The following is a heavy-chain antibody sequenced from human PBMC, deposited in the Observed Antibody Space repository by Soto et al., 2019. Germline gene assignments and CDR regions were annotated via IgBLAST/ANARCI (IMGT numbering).Heavy chain of an antibody. CDR3: AHSPSGYSSGWYLMWY. Sequence: GSGPTLVNPTQTLTLTCTFSGFSLSTSGVGVGWIRQPPGKALEWLALIYWNDDKRYSPSLKSRLTITKDTSKNQVVLTMTNMDPVDTATYYCAHSPSGYSSGWYLMWYWGQGTLVTVSS. V-gene: IGHV2-5*01. CDR2: IYWNDDK. J-gene: IGHJ4*02. CDR1: GFSLSTSGVG. D-gene: IGHD6-19*01.